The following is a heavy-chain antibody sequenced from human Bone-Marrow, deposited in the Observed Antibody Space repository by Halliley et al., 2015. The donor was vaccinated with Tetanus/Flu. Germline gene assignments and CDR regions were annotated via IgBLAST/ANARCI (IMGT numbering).Heavy chain of an antibody. V-gene: IGHV3-72*01. D-gene: IGHD4-17*01. CDR3: ARTAYSDILFYYYSGMGV. J-gene: IGHJ6*02. CDR2: APSSPP. Sequence: APSSPPEYAASAKGRFNISRDDSKNTLYLQMSSLKTEDTAVYFCARTAYSDILFYYYSGMGVWGQGTTVTVSS.